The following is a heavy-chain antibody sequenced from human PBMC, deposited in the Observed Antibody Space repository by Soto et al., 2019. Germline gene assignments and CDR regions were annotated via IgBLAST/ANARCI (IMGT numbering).Heavy chain of an antibody. CDR3: ARGSYCSSTSCYFSHYYYGMDV. D-gene: IGHD2-2*01. V-gene: IGHV4-30-4*01. CDR2: IYYSGST. J-gene: IGHJ6*02. Sequence: KPSETLSLTCTVSGGSISSGDYYWSWIRQPPGKGLEWIGYIYYSGSTYYNPSLKSRVTISVDTSKNQFSLKLSSVTAADTAVYYCARGSYCSSTSCYFSHYYYGMDVWGQGTTVTVSS. CDR1: GGSISSGDYY.